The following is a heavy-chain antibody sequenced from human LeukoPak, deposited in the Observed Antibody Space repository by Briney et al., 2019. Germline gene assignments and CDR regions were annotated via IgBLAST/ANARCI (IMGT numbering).Heavy chain of an antibody. J-gene: IGHJ4*02. CDR3: ARAVREWLRFDY. D-gene: IGHD5-12*01. CDR2: IYYSGST. Sequence: PETLSLTCTVSGGSISSYYWSWIRQPPGKGLEWIGYIYYSGSTNYNPSLKSRVTISVDTSKNQFSLKLSSVTAADTAVYYCARAVREWLRFDYWGQGTLVTVSS. CDR1: GGSISSYY. V-gene: IGHV4-59*01.